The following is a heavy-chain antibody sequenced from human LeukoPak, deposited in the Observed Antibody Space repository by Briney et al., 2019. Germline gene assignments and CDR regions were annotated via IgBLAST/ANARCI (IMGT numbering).Heavy chain of an antibody. CDR2: IISSSSYI. V-gene: IGHV3-21*01. CDR3: ARDIGISNSWPYFDF. Sequence: PGGSLRLSCAASGFAFSSYSMNWVRQARGKGLECVSSIISSSSYIYYADSVKGRFTISRDNAKNSLYLQMNSLRAEDTAVYYCARDIGISNSWPYFDFWGRGTLVTVSS. J-gene: IGHJ4*02. D-gene: IGHD6-13*01. CDR1: GFAFSSYS.